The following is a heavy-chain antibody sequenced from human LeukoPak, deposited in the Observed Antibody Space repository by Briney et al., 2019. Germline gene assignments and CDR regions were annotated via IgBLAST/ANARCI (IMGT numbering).Heavy chain of an antibody. CDR2: MSDIGPNT. Sequence: GGSLRLSCAASGFTVTDYAMTWIRQSPGKGLEWVSSMSDIGPNTYYADSVKGRFTISKDTSKNTLFLQMNSLRAEDTALYFCARRLSLRFDAFAVWGPGTVVTVSS. CDR3: ARRLSLRFDAFAV. V-gene: IGHV3-23*01. CDR1: GFTVTDYA. J-gene: IGHJ3*01. D-gene: IGHD3-3*01.